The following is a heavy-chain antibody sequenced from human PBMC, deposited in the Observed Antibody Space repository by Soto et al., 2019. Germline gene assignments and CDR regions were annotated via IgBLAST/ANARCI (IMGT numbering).Heavy chain of an antibody. CDR3: ASEGDPYAASL. J-gene: IGHJ4*02. D-gene: IGHD2-15*01. CDR1: GGTFSSYA. Sequence: QVQLVQSGAEVKKPGSSVKVSCKASGGTFSSYAISWVRQAPGQGLEWMGGIIPIFGTANYAQKFQGRVTIRADESTSTAYVEPSSLRSERTAVYYCASEGDPYAASLWGQGTRVTVSS. CDR2: IIPIFGTA. V-gene: IGHV1-69*12.